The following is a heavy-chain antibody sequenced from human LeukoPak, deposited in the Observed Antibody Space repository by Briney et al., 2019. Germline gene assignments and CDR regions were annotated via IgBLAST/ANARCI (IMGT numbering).Heavy chain of an antibody. CDR2: INPNSGGT. V-gene: IGHV1-2*02. CDR3: ALIVVEFSEWFDP. J-gene: IGHJ5*02. CDR1: GFTFSSYG. D-gene: IGHD3-22*01. Sequence: PGGSLRLSCAASGFTFSSYGMHWVRQAPGQGLEWMGWINPNSGGTNYAQKFQGRVTMTRDTSISTAYMELSRLRSDDTAVYYCALIVVEFSEWFDPWGQGTLVTVSS.